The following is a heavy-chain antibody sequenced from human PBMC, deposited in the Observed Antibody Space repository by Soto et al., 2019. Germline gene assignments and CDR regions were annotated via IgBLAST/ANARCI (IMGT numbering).Heavy chain of an antibody. Sequence: LRLSCPAREFTFSNYAMRWVRQAPGKGLEWVSLVSATAGTTYYTDSVKGRFTISRDNSRNTVYLQMNSLRADDTAVYYCAKDRLAEVFDYSGQGTLVTVSA. J-gene: IGHJ4*02. CDR3: AKDRLAEVFDY. CDR2: VSATAGTT. V-gene: IGHV3-23*01. CDR1: EFTFSNYA. D-gene: IGHD3-16*01.